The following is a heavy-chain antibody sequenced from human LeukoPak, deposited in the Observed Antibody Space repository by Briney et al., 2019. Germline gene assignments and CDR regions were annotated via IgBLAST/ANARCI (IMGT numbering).Heavy chain of an antibody. CDR1: GFTFSSYW. CDR3: ARYGDFYWFDP. D-gene: IGHD2-21*01. J-gene: IGHJ5*02. CDR2: IKQDGSEK. V-gene: IGHV3-7*01. Sequence: GGSLRLSCAASGFTFSSYWMSWVRQAPGKGLQRVANIKQDGSEKYYVDSVKGRFTISRDNAKNSLYLQMNSLRAEDTAVYYCARYGDFYWFDPWGQGTLVTVSS.